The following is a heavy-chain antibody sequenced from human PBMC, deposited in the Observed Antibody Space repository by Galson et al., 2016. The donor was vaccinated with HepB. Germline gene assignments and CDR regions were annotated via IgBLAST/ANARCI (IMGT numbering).Heavy chain of an antibody. J-gene: IGHJ3*01. V-gene: IGHV4-39*01. Sequence: ETLSLTCTVSGGSISSSSYFWAWIRQPQGKGLDWIGRIYYSGTTHYNPSLQSRVSISVDTSKNQFSLRLTSVSAADTAMYSCARQDRAGLVNFWGQGTMVTVSS. CDR2: IYYSGTT. CDR3: ARQDRAGLVNF. CDR1: GGSISSSSYF. D-gene: IGHD3-16*02.